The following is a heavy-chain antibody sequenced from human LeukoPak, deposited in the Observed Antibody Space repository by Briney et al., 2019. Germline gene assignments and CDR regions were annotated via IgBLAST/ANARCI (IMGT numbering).Heavy chain of an antibody. V-gene: IGHV3-23*01. CDR2: INSTGHST. CDR1: GFTVSSYA. Sequence: PGGSLRLSSAASGFTVSSYAMSRVPQSQGKGLEWGSDINSTGHSTYYADSVKGRFTISRDNSKNTLYLQMNSLRAEDTAVYYCAKDAPEYDFWSGADYWGQGTLVTVSS. D-gene: IGHD3-3*01. CDR3: AKDAPEYDFWSGADY. J-gene: IGHJ4*02.